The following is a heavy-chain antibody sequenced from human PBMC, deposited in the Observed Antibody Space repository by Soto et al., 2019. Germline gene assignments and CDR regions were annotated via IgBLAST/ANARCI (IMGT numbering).Heavy chain of an antibody. V-gene: IGHV3-7*03. D-gene: IGHD3-16*01. J-gene: IGHJ4*02. CDR3: AKGGHIDF. CDR1: GCSFSTYW. CDR2: IKADGSET. Sequence: PGGSLRLSCVASGCSFSTYWMSWVRQVPGTGLEWVANIKADGSETHYVDSVRGRFTISRDNAKTSLYLQVNSLRAEDTAVYYCAKGGHIDFCGQGTLVTVSS.